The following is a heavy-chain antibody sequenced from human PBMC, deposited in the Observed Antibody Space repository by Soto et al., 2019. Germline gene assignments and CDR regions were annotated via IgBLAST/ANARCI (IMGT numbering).Heavy chain of an antibody. D-gene: IGHD2-21*02. CDR1: GFTFSTYA. J-gene: IGHJ4*02. CDR3: AKSETSVVTWYFDY. Sequence: PGGSLRLSCAASGFTFSTYAMTWVRQAPGKGLEWVATISGSNGHTDYADSVKGGFTISRDNSKNTLYLQMNSLRVEDTAVYFCAKSETSVVTWYFDYWGQGTQVTVSS. CDR2: ISGSNGHT. V-gene: IGHV3-23*01.